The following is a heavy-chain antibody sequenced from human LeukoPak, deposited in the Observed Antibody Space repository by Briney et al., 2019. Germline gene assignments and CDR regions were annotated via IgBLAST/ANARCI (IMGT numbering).Heavy chain of an antibody. D-gene: IGHD1-1*01. CDR1: GYTYSNYG. CDR2: ITAYNGNR. CDR3: ARDNDKVVDH. V-gene: IGHV1-18*01. J-gene: IGHJ4*01. Sequence: ASVKVSCKTSGYTYSNYGISWVRQAPGQGLEWMGWITAYNGNRLYAQRFQGRITLTTDTSTSTSYMELRSLEYDDTAIYYCARDNDKVVDHWGQGTLVTVSS.